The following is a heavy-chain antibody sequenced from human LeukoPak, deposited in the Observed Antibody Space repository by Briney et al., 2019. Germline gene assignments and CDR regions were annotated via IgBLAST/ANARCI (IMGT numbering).Heavy chain of an antibody. V-gene: IGHV4-39*07. CDR3: ARDQGTMVRGVYYYYDMDV. Sequence: WETLSLTCTVSGHSISSSSYYWERVRQPPGKGLEWIGSTCDSGSTYHHPSLKSHVTISVDTSKHQFSLKLSSVTAADTAVSYCARDQGTMVRGVYYYYDMDVWGKGTTVTVSS. D-gene: IGHD3-10*01. CDR2: TCDSGST. J-gene: IGHJ6*03. CDR1: GHSISSSSYY.